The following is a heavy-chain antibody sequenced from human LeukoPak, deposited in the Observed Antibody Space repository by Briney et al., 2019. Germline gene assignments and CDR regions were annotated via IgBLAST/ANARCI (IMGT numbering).Heavy chain of an antibody. Sequence: ARSLRLSCAASAFTFSSYGMHRVRQAPGKGLEWVSDNSSSASIIYYADSVKGRFTISRDNAKKSLFLQMNSLRAEDTAVYYCARVITEAFDIWGQGTMVTVSS. J-gene: IGHJ3*02. CDR1: AFTFSSYG. CDR2: NSSSASII. D-gene: IGHD3-16*01. V-gene: IGHV3-48*04. CDR3: ARVITEAFDI.